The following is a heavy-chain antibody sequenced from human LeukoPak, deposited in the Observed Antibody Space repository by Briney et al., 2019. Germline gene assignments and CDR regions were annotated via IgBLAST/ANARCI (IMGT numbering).Heavy chain of an antibody. CDR2: ISSGGST. V-gene: IGHV3-66*01. CDR1: GFTFSAYA. Sequence: GGSLRLSCEASGFTFSAYALTWVRQAPGKGLEWVSVISSGGSTYYADSVKGRFTISRDNSKNTLYLQMNSLRAEDTAVYYCARASPADYYGMDVWGQGTTVTVSS. D-gene: IGHD6-6*01. CDR3: ARASPADYYGMDV. J-gene: IGHJ6*02.